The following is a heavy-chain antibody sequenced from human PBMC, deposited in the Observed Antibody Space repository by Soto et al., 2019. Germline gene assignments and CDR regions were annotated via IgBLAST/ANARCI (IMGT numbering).Heavy chain of an antibody. CDR1: GGSVSSGHYY. CDR3: ARSGAGSGWL. D-gene: IGHD6-19*01. V-gene: IGHV4-61*01. CDR2: ISYTGST. J-gene: IGHJ4*02. Sequence: SETLSLTCTVSGGSVSSGHYYWSWSRQPPGKGLEWIGYISYTGSTNYNPSLKSRVTISVDTSKNQFSLKMNSVTAADTAGYYGARSGAGSGWLGGQGTLVTVSS.